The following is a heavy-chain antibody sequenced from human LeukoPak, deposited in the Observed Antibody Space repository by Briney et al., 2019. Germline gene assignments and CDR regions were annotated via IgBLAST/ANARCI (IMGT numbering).Heavy chain of an antibody. V-gene: IGHV4-59*08. J-gene: IGHJ4*02. D-gene: IGHD4-11*01. CDR3: ANYHDYSNFQGAYYLDY. Sequence: SETLSLTCTVSGGSISSYDWSWIRQPPGKGLEWIGNIYYSGNSNYNPSLKSRVTISLDTSKNQFSLKLSSVTAADTAVYYCANYHDYSNFQGAYYLDYWGQGTLVTVSS. CDR1: GGSISSYD. CDR2: IYYSGNS.